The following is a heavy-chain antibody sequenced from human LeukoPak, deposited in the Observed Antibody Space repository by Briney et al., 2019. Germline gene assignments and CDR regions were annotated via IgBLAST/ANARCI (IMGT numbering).Heavy chain of an antibody. J-gene: IGHJ4*02. V-gene: IGHV3-48*04. CDR3: TRYGSGSKYRDPFDY. CDR2: INTNSDTL. D-gene: IGHD3-10*01. CDR1: GFTFSDNS. Sequence: GGSLRLSCAASGFTFSDNSMNWVRQAPGKGLEWVAHINTNSDTLYYADSVKGRFTISRDNTKKSLYLQMNSLRVEDTAVYYCTRYGSGSKYRDPFDYWGQGTLVTVSS.